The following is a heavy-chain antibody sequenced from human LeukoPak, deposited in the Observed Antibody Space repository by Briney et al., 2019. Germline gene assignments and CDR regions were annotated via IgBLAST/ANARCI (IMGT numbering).Heavy chain of an antibody. V-gene: IGHV3-9*01. CDR1: GFTFDDYV. CDR3: AKPGAYCGGDCFDY. D-gene: IGHD2-21*01. J-gene: IGHJ4*02. CDR2: ISWSSGSI. Sequence: GGSLRLSCAASGFTFDDYVMHWVRQAPGKGLEWVSGISWSSGSIGYADSVKGRFTISRDNAKNSLYLQMNSLRPEDTAFYYCAKPGAYCGGDCFDYWGQGTLVTVSS.